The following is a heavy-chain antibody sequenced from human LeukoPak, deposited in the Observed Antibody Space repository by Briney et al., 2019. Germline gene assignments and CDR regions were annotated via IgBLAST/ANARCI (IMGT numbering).Heavy chain of an antibody. D-gene: IGHD6-13*01. V-gene: IGHV4-39*07. Sequence: KASQTLSLTCTVSGGSISSSSYYWGWIRQPPGKGLEWIGSIYYSGSTYYNPPLKSRVTISVDTSKNQFSLKLSSVTAADTAVYYCASSRIAAQHDAFDIWGQGTMVTVSS. CDR1: GGSISSSSYY. CDR3: ASSRIAAQHDAFDI. J-gene: IGHJ3*02. CDR2: IYYSGST.